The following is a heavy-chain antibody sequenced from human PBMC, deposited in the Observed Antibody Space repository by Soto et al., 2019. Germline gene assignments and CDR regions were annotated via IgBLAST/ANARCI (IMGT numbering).Heavy chain of an antibody. CDR2: ISGSGGST. J-gene: IGHJ4*02. Sequence: EVQLLESGGGLVQPGGSLRLSCAASGFTFKTYAMSWVRQAPGKGLEWVSGISGSGGSTYYANSVKGRFTISRDNSKNTLYLQMNSLRAEDTAVYFCAKDQGSSFTYGHYYFDYWGQGTLVPVSS. CDR3: AKDQGSSFTYGHYYFDY. CDR1: GFTFKTYA. D-gene: IGHD3-10*01. V-gene: IGHV3-23*01.